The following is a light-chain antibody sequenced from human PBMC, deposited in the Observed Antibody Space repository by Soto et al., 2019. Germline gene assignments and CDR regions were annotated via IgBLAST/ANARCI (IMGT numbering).Light chain of an antibody. CDR3: QQYITRPPYT. J-gene: IGKJ2*01. CDR2: GAS. CDR1: QSVSSS. V-gene: IGKV3-15*01. Sequence: EIVLTQSPATLSVSPGERVTLSCKAGQSVSSSLAWYQQKPGQAPRLLIYGASTRATDIPVRFSGSGSGTEFTLSISSLQSEDFAVYYCQQYITRPPYTFGQGTKLEMK.